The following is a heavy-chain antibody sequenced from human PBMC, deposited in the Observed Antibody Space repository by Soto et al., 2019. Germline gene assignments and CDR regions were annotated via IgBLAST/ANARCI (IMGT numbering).Heavy chain of an antibody. Sequence: PGGSLRLSCAASGFTFTSYAMSWVRQAPGKGLEWVAVIWYDGSNKYYADSVKGRFTISRDNSKNTLYLQMNSLRAEDTAVYYCAKIGPMIVVVITMDYFDYWGQGTLVTVSS. CDR2: IWYDGSNK. CDR3: AKIGPMIVVVITMDYFDY. V-gene: IGHV3-33*08. J-gene: IGHJ4*02. CDR1: GFTFTSYA. D-gene: IGHD3-22*01.